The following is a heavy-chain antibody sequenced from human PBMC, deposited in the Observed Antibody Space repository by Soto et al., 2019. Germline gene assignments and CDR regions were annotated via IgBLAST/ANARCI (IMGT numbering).Heavy chain of an antibody. Sequence: ESLKIACYASGYSFSHQWLARVRQRPGKGLEWLGVIYPLDSYTKYCPSFEGQVTMSVDKSVKTASLLLNSLKATDTDIYLCARVIVPQVSTRGGMDVWGQGTMVTVSS. CDR3: ARVIVPQVSTRGGMDV. V-gene: IGHV5-51*01. D-gene: IGHD2-21*01. CDR1: GYSFSHQW. CDR2: IYPLDSYT. J-gene: IGHJ6*02.